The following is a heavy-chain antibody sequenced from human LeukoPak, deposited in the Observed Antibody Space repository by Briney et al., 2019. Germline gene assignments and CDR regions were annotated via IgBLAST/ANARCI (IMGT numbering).Heavy chain of an antibody. CDR1: GSRFTSYW. Sequence: GGSLQISCQGSGSRFTSYWIGWARRLPGKGLEGMGIIYTGDSDTRYSPSFQGQVTISADKSISTAYLQWSSLKASDTAMYYCARLPSVSPPYYYYGMDVWGQGTTVTVSS. D-gene: IGHD3-22*01. J-gene: IGHJ6*02. V-gene: IGHV5-51*01. CDR2: IYTGDSDT. CDR3: ARLPSVSPPYYYYGMDV.